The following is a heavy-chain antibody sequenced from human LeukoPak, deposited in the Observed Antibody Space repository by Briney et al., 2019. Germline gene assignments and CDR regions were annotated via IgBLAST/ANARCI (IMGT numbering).Heavy chain of an antibody. Sequence: GGSLRLSCAASGFTFSSYGMHWVRQAPGKGLEWVAVIWYDGSNKYYADSVKGRFTISRDNSKNTLYLQMNSLRAEDTAVYYCARVRTHYYDSSGYYYFDYWGQGTLVTVSS. CDR3: ARVRTHYYDSSGYYYFDY. D-gene: IGHD3-22*01. J-gene: IGHJ4*02. CDR1: GFTFSSYG. V-gene: IGHV3-33*01. CDR2: IWYDGSNK.